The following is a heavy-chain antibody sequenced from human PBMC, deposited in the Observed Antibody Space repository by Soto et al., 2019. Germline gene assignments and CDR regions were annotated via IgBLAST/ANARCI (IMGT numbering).Heavy chain of an antibody. CDR2: FDPEDGET. D-gene: IGHD2-15*01. Sequence: GASVKVSCKVSGYTLTELSMHWVRQAPGKGLEWMGGFDPEDGETIYAQKFQGRVTMTEDTSTDTAYMELSSLRSEDTAVYYCATSHPSQDIVVVVAATLYMDVWGQGTTVTVSS. CDR1: GYTLTELS. J-gene: IGHJ6*02. V-gene: IGHV1-24*01. CDR3: ATSHPSQDIVVVVAATLYMDV.